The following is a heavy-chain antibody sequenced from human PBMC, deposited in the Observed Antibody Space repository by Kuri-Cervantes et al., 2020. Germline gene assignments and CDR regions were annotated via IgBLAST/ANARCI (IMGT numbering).Heavy chain of an antibody. Sequence: ASVKVSCKASGYSFTSYEINWVRQAPGQRLEWMGWINTGNGNTRYSQSFQGRLTFTRDTSATTAYMELSSLRSEDTAVFYCARDPPGVQPPVTVLDSWGQGTLVTVSS. J-gene: IGHJ4*02. CDR3: ARDPPGVQPPVTVLDS. CDR2: INTGNGNT. V-gene: IGHV1-3*04. CDR1: GYSFTSYE. D-gene: IGHD1-14*01.